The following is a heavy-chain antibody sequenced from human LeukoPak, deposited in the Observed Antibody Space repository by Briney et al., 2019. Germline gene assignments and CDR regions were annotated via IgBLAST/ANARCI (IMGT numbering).Heavy chain of an antibody. CDR1: GFTFSSYA. D-gene: IGHD3-22*01. CDR2: ISGSGGST. V-gene: IGHV3-23*01. CDR3: AKDPNHYYDSPRVPYYFDY. J-gene: IGHJ4*02. Sequence: PGGSLRLSCSASGFTFSSYAMSWVRQAPGKGLEWVSTISGSGGSTYYADSVKGRFTSSRDNSKNTLYLQMNSLRAEDTAVYYCAKDPNHYYDSPRVPYYFDYWGQGTLVTVSS.